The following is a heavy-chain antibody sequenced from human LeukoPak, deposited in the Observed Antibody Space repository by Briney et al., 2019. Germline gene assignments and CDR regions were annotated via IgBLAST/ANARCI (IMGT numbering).Heavy chain of an antibody. V-gene: IGHV1-2*02. J-gene: IGHJ1*01. Sequence: ASVTVSYTAFRYTLTPYFIHWVGQAPGHGREWMGGINPNNVVTNSAQKFHGRVTITSDTSISTAYVDLTSLKSDDTAIYYCARGEGGTVDYFQHWGQGTLVTVSS. CDR2: INPNNVVT. CDR1: RYTLTPYF. D-gene: IGHD2-15*01. CDR3: ARGEGGTVDYFQH.